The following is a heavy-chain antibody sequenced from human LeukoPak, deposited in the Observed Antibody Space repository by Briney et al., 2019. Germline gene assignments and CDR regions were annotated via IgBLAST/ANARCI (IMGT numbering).Heavy chain of an antibody. Sequence: ASVKVSCKASGYTFTSYGISWVRQAPGQGLEWMGWISAYNGNTNYAQKLQGRVTMTTDTSTSTAYMELRSLGSDDTAVYYCARALTLPYYYGSGSYSGYMDVWGKGTTVTVSS. J-gene: IGHJ6*03. CDR1: GYTFTSYG. V-gene: IGHV1-18*01. CDR3: ARALTLPYYYGSGSYSGYMDV. CDR2: ISAYNGNT. D-gene: IGHD3-10*01.